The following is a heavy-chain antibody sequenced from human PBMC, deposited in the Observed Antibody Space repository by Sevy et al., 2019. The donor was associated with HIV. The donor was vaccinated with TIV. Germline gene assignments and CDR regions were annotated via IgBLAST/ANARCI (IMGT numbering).Heavy chain of an antibody. CDR1: GFTFSSYG. V-gene: IGHV3-33*01. D-gene: IGHD3-22*01. J-gene: IGHJ3*02. Sequence: GGSLRLSCAASGFTFSSYGMHWVRQAPGKGLEWVAVIWNDRSNKHYADSVKGRFTISRDNSKNTLYLQMNSLRAEDTDVYYCARLPNNYYDSSGSSGDDAFDIWGQGTMVTVSS. CDR3: ARLPNNYYDSSGSSGDDAFDI. CDR2: IWNDRSNK.